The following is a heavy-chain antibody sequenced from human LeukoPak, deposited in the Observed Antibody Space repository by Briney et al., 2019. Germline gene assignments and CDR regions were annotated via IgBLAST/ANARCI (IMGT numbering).Heavy chain of an antibody. CDR2: IAGSGATT. CDR3: ARDRSGNYLGYFDY. J-gene: IGHJ4*02. D-gene: IGHD1-26*01. CDR1: GFTFSDYA. V-gene: IGHV3-23*01. Sequence: GGSLRLSCAASGFTFSDYAMSWVRQAPGKGLEWVSTIAGSGATTYYADSVKGRFTTSRDNSKNTLYLQMNSLSPEDTAVYYCARDRSGNYLGYFDYWGQGTLVSVSS.